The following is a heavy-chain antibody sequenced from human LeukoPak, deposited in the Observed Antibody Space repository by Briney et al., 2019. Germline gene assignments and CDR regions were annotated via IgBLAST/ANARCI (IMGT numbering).Heavy chain of an antibody. CDR2: IIPIFGTA. D-gene: IGHD3-22*01. J-gene: IGHJ4*02. CDR1: GGTFSSYA. Sequence: ASVKVSCKASGGTFSSYAISWVRQAPGQGLEWMGRIIPIFGTANYAQKFQGRVTITTDESTSTAYMELSSLRSDDTAVYYCARTLYDSSGYYYGYEGFWGQGTLVTVSS. V-gene: IGHV1-69*05. CDR3: ARTLYDSSGYYYGYEGF.